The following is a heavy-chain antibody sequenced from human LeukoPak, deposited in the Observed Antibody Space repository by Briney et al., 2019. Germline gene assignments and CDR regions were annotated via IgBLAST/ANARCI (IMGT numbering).Heavy chain of an antibody. V-gene: IGHV1-46*01. CDR2: INPSGGST. Sequence: GASVKVSCKASGYTFTSYYMHWVRQAPGQGLEWMGIINPSGGSTSYAQKFQGRVTMTRDTSTSTVYMELSNLRSEDTAVYYCARAPFKAGYFDYWGQGTLVTVSS. D-gene: IGHD6-19*01. J-gene: IGHJ4*02. CDR1: GYTFTSYY. CDR3: ARAPFKAGYFDY.